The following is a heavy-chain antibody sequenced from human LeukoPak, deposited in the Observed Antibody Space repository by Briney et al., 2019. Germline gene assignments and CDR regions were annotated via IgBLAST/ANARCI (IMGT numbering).Heavy chain of an antibody. CDR1: GGSISSYY. CDR2: IYYSGST. V-gene: IGHV4-59*01. CDR3: ARAFFMSDYYFDY. Sequence: KTSETLSLTCTVSGGSISSYYWSWIRQPPGKGLEWIGYIYYSGSTNYNPSLKSRVTISVDTSKNQFSLKLSSVTAADTAVYYCARAFFMSDYYFDYWGQGTLVTVSS. D-gene: IGHD3-3*01. J-gene: IGHJ4*02.